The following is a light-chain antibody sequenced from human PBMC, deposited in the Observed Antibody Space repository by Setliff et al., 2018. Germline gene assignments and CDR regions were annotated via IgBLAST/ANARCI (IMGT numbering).Light chain of an antibody. CDR3: QQFKIYPLT. Sequence: AIQLTQSPASLSASVGDSVTISCRAGQGITNGLAWYQQKPGKPPRVLIYDASSLEIGVPSRFSGSGSGTDFTLTISSLQPEDFATYYCQQFKIYPLTFGGGTKVDIK. J-gene: IGKJ4*01. CDR2: DAS. V-gene: IGKV1-13*02. CDR1: QGITNG.